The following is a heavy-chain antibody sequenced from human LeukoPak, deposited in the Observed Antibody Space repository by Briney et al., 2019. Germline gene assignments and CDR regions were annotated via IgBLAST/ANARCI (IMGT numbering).Heavy chain of an antibody. CDR1: GGSFSGYY. CDR3: ARASSGS. Sequence: SETLSLTCAVYGGSFSGYYWSWTRQPPGKGLEWIGEINHSGSTNYNPSLKSRVTISVDTSKNQFSLKLSSVTAADTAVYYCARASSGSWGQGTLVTVSS. CDR2: INHSGST. V-gene: IGHV4-34*01. J-gene: IGHJ4*02. D-gene: IGHD6-19*01.